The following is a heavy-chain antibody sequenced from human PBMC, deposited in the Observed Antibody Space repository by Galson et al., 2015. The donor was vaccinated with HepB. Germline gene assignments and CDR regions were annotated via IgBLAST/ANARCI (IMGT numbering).Heavy chain of an antibody. CDR3: ARGLDYYYFDY. Sequence: SLRLSCAASGFTFSSYSMNWVRQAPRKGLEWVSYISSSSSTIYYADSVKGRFTISRDNAKNSLHLQMNSLRAEDTAVYYCARGLDYYYFDYWGQGTLVTVSS. CDR2: ISSSSSTI. CDR1: GFTFSSYS. D-gene: IGHD1-1*01. J-gene: IGHJ4*02. V-gene: IGHV3-48*01.